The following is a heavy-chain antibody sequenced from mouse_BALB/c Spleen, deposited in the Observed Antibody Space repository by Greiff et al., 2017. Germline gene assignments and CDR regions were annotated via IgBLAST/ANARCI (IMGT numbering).Heavy chain of an antibody. CDR2: IWSGGST. J-gene: IGHJ3*01. CDR1: GFLLTSYG. CDR3: ASQDYGSPFAY. V-gene: IGHV2-2*02. Sequence: QVQPKESGPGLVQPPQSLFNTCTVPGFLLTSYGLHWVRQSPGKGLEWLGVIWSGGSTDYNAAFISRLSISKDNSKSQVFFKMNSLQANDTAIYYCASQDYGSPFAYWGQGTLVTVSA. D-gene: IGHD1-1*01.